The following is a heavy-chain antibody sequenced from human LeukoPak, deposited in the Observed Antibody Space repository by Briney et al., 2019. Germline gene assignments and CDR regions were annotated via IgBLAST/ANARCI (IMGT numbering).Heavy chain of an antibody. CDR1: GYTFTYRY. Sequence: ASVKVSCKASGYTFTYRYLHWVRQAPGQALEWMGWITPFNGNTNYAQKFQDRVTITRDRSMSTAYMELSSLRSEDTAMYYCARLDSSSSAFDIWGQGTMVTVSS. CDR2: ITPFNGNT. D-gene: IGHD6-6*01. CDR3: ARLDSSSSAFDI. J-gene: IGHJ3*02. V-gene: IGHV1-45*02.